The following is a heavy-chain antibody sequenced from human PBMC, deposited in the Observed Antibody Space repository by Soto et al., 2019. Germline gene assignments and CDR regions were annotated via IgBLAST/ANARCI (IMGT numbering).Heavy chain of an antibody. CDR1: GKSFDNFA. D-gene: IGHD3-16*02. Sequence: QVQLVQSGAEVKKPGASVRLSCKVPGKSFDNFAVHCVRQTPGQRPEWMGRINVGDDKTKYSEKFQGRVIVSYDTSATTAYMELRALSSEDTAVYYCARAKYDYIWGSYHPFDQWAQGAQVTVAS. CDR3: ARAKYDYIWGSYHPFDQ. CDR2: INVGDDKT. V-gene: IGHV1-3*01. J-gene: IGHJ4*02.